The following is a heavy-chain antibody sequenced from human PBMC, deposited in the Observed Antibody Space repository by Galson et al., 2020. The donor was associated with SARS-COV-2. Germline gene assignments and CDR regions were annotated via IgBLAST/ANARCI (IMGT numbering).Heavy chain of an antibody. V-gene: IGHV3-30*18. CDR1: GFTFSSYG. CDR3: AKGNSGSYYEYFDY. CDR2: ISYDGSNK. Sequence: GESLKISCAASGFTFSSYGMHWVRQAPGKGLEWVAVISYDGSNKYYADSVKGRFTISRDNSKNTLYLQMNSLRAEDTAVYYCAKGNSGSYYEYFDYWGQGTLVTVSS. J-gene: IGHJ4*02. D-gene: IGHD1-26*01.